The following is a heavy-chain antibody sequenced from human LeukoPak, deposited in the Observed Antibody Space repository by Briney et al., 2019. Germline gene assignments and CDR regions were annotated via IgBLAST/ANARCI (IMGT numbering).Heavy chain of an antibody. Sequence: GGSLRLSCAASGFTFSSYAMSWVRQAPGKGLEWVSAISGSGGSTYYADSVKGRFTISRDNAKNSLYLQMNSLRAEDTALYYCAKDISGSTNYWGQGTLVTVSS. D-gene: IGHD1-7*01. CDR3: AKDISGSTNY. V-gene: IGHV3-23*01. CDR2: ISGSGGST. CDR1: GFTFSSYA. J-gene: IGHJ4*02.